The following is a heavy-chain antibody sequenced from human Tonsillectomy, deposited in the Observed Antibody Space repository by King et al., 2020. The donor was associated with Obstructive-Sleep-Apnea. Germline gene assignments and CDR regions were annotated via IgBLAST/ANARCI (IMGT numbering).Heavy chain of an antibody. CDR2: IWYDGTNK. D-gene: IGHD1-26*01. CDR3: ARGPSGGYSSFDY. V-gene: IGHV3-30*02. CDR1: GFTFSSYA. J-gene: IGHJ4*02. Sequence: VQLVESGGGVVQPGGSLRLSCAASGFTFSSYAIHWVRQAPGKGLEWVTFIWYDGTNKYYADSVKGRFTISRDNSKNTLYLQMNSLRAEDTAVYYCARGPSGGYSSFDYWGQGTLVTVPS.